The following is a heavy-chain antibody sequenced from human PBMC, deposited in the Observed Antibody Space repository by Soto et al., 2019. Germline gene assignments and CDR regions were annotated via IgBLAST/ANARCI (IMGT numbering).Heavy chain of an antibody. V-gene: IGHV4-31*02. J-gene: IGHJ6*02. D-gene: IGHD2-8*01. CDR1: GGSISSGGYY. CDR2: IYHRGGT. CDR3: ARAPGRMMNALRYYYGLDV. Sequence: QVQLQESGPGLVKPSETLSFTCNVSGGSISSGGYYWSWIRQLPGKGLEWIGYIYHRGGTYYNPALKRRITISVDTSKNQFSLKMTSVTAADTAVYFCARAPGRMMNALRYYYGLDVWGQVTTVTVSS.